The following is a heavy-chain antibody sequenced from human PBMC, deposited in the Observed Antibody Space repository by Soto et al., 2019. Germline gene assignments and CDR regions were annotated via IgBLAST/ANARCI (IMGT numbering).Heavy chain of an antibody. CDR2: ISCCGGST. J-gene: IGHJ4*02. V-gene: IGHV3-23*01. CDR3: AKADGEQWLLPHLDK. D-gene: IGHD6-19*01. CDR1: GFNFKKFA. Sequence: EVQLLESGGGVVQPGGSLRLSCVASGFNFKKFAMSWVRQAPWEGLEWVSGISCCGGSTSYADSVKGRFSIARDDSTNTLSLQMNNLRVEDTDQYYCAKADGEQWLLPHLDKWGQGTLVTVS.